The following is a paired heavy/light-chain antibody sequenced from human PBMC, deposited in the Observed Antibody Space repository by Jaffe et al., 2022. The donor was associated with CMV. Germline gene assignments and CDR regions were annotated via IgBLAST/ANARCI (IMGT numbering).Light chain of an antibody. CDR1: QSVSSK. CDR2: GAS. Sequence: EIVMTQSPATLSVSPGERATLSCRASQSVSSKLAWYQQKPGQAPRLLIYGASTRATGIPARFSGSGSGTEFTLTISSLQSEDFAVYYCQQYNKWPLSTFGQGTKLE. CDR3: QQYNKWPLST. V-gene: IGKV3-15*01. J-gene: IGKJ2*01.
Heavy chain of an antibody. CDR3: VRGAEGGPDALVFEF. V-gene: IGHV1-46*01. J-gene: IGHJ4*02. D-gene: IGHD3-16*01. CDR1: GNTFTSNY. Sequence: HVQLVQSGAEVKKPGASVKVSCKASGNTFTSNYIHWLRQAPGQGFEWMGMINPSDSSTRYAQKFQGRVTMTRDTSTGTVYMDLSSLRSEDTAVYYCVRGAEGGPDALVFEFWGQGTLVTVSS. CDR2: INPSDSST.